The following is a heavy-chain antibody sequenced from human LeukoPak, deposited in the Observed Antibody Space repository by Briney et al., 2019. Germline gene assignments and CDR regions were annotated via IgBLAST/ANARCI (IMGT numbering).Heavy chain of an antibody. D-gene: IGHD2-15*01. CDR2: IWYDGSNE. V-gene: IGHV3-33*01. J-gene: IGHJ6*02. Sequence: GKSLRLSCAPSGFNFSHYGMHWVRQAPGKGLEWVSLIWYDGSNENYADSVKGRFTISRDDSKNTLYLQMNSLRAEDTAVYYCARDPRVDHYGMDVWGQGTTVTVSS. CDR1: GFNFSHYG. CDR3: ARDPRVDHYGMDV.